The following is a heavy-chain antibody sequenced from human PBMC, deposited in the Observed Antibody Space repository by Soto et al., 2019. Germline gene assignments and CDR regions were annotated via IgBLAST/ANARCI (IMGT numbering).Heavy chain of an antibody. CDR2: IYWDDDK. Sequence: QITLKESGPTLVKPTQTLTLTCTFSGFSLSTSGVGVGWIRQPPGKALEWLALIYWDDDKRYSPSLKRRLTDTKDPSKNQVVLTMTNMDPVDTATYFCAHGREGYSDSSGYYQYWYFDLWGRGTLVTVSS. CDR1: GFSLSTSGVG. V-gene: IGHV2-5*02. J-gene: IGHJ2*01. D-gene: IGHD3-22*01. CDR3: AHGREGYSDSSGYYQYWYFDL.